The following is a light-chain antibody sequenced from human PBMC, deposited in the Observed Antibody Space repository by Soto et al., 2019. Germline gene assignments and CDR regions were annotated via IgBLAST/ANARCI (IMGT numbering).Light chain of an antibody. CDR2: EVN. CDR1: SSDVGGYNY. CDR3: SSYGGYNNVV. J-gene: IGLJ1*01. Sequence: QSVLTQPPSASGSPGQSVTISCTGTSSDVGGYNYVSWFQQHPGKAPKLIIHEVNQRPSGVPDRFSGSKSGNTASLTVSGLQAEDEGTYHCSSYGGYNNVVFGTGTKVTVL. V-gene: IGLV2-8*01.